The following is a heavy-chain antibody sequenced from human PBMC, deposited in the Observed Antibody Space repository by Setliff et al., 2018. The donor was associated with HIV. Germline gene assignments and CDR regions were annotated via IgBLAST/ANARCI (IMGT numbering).Heavy chain of an antibody. Sequence: KASETLSLTCAVYGGSFSGYYWNWIRQPPGKGLEWIGEINHSGSTNYNPSLKSRVTISVDTSKNQFSLKLTSVTAADTAVYYCARFKASNYSTLDYFDYWGRGSLVTVSS. D-gene: IGHD2-21*01. CDR1: GGSFSGYY. CDR3: ARFKASNYSTLDYFDY. CDR2: INHSGST. V-gene: IGHV4-34*01. J-gene: IGHJ4*02.